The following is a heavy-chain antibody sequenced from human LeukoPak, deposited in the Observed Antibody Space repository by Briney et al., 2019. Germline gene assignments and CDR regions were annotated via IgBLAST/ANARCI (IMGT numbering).Heavy chain of an antibody. CDR1: GDSVSSNSAA. J-gene: IGHJ5*02. V-gene: IGHV6-1*01. CDR3: ARGYCSGGSCRSLNWFDP. Sequence: SQTLSLTCAISGDSVSSNSAAWNWIRQSPSRGLEWLVRTYYRSKWYNDYAVSVKSRITINPDTSKNQFSLQLNSVTPEDTAVYYCARGYCSGGSCRSLNWFDPWGQGTLVTVSS. CDR2: TYYRSKWYN. D-gene: IGHD2-15*01.